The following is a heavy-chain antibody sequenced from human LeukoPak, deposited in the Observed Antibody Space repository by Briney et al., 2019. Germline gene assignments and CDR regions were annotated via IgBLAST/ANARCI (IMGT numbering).Heavy chain of an antibody. CDR3: ASDTVAGTG. D-gene: IGHD6-19*01. V-gene: IGHV4-34*01. Sequence: PSETLSLTCAVFGGSFSDYYWSWIRQPPGKGLEWIGEINHSGITNYNPSLKSRVTISAGTPKNQFSLKLSSVTAADTSVYYCASDTVAGTGWGQGTLVTVSS. CDR2: INHSGIT. J-gene: IGHJ4*02. CDR1: GGSFSDYY.